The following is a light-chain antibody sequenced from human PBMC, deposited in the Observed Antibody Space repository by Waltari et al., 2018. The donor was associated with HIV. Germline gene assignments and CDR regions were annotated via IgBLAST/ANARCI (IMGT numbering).Light chain of an antibody. Sequence: EIVLTQSPATVSLSPGERATLCCRATQNVVTYLGWYQQKAGQAPRLLIYDEKRAPAIPTRFSGSGSGTDFTLTISSLEPDDSAIYFCQQHHTWPFTFGQGTRLEI. J-gene: IGKJ5*01. V-gene: IGKV3-11*01. CDR2: DE. CDR3: QQHHTWPFT. CDR1: QNVVTY.